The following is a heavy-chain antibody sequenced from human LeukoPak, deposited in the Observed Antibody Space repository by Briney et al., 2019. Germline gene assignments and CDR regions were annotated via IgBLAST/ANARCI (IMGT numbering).Heavy chain of an antibody. CDR1: GRSISSYY. CDR2: IYYSGST. Sequence: SETLSLTCTVSGRSISSYYWSWIRQPPGKGLEWIGYIYYSGSTTYNPSLKSRVPISVDTSKNQFSLKLSSVTAAAAAVYYCARRIWADWYFDLWGRGTLVTVSS. V-gene: IGHV4-59*08. D-gene: IGHD6-19*01. CDR3: ARRIWADWYFDL. J-gene: IGHJ2*01.